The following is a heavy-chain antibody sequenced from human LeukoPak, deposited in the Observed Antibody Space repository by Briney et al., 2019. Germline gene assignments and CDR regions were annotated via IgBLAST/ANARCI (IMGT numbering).Heavy chain of an antibody. CDR3: ANGDDSSGFYYSWTY. V-gene: IGHV3-9*01. J-gene: IGHJ4*02. D-gene: IGHD3-22*01. CDR2: IRWNGGGI. Sequence: PGRSLRLSCAASGFTFDDYAMHWVRQAPGKGLEWVSGIRWNGGGIAYADSVKGRFTISRDNAKNSLYLQTNSLRPDDTALYYCANGDDSSGFYYSWTYWGQGTLVTVSS. CDR1: GFTFDDYA.